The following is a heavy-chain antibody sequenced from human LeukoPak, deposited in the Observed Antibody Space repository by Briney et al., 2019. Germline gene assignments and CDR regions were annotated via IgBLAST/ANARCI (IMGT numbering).Heavy chain of an antibody. J-gene: IGHJ4*02. Sequence: ASVKVSCKASGYTFTSYGISWVRQAPGQGLEWMGWISAYNGNTNYAQKLQGRVTMTTDTFTSTAYMELRSLRSDDTAVYYCARDLKLGYCSGGSCYYFDYWGQGTLVTVSS. CDR1: GYTFTSYG. CDR2: ISAYNGNT. V-gene: IGHV1-18*01. D-gene: IGHD2-15*01. CDR3: ARDLKLGYCSGGSCYYFDY.